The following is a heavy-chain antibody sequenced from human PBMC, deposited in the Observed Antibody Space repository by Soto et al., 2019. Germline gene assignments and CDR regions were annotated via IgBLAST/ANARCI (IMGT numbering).Heavy chain of an antibody. CDR2: IYYSGST. D-gene: IGHD3-16*02. J-gene: IGHJ4*02. CDR3: ARQITFGGVIVSDFDY. V-gene: IGHV4-39*01. Sequence: SETLSLTCAVSGGSISSSSYYWGWIRQPPGKGLEWIGSIYYSGSTYYNPSLKSRVTISVDTSKNQFSLKLSSVTAADTAVYYCARQITFGGVIVSDFDYWGQGTLVTVSS. CDR1: GGSISSSSYY.